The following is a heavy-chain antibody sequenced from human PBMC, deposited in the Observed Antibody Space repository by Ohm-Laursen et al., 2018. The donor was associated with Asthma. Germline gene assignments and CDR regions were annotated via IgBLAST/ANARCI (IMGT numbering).Heavy chain of an antibody. CDR1: GFTFSSYW. CDR2: IKHDGSET. CDR3: TRFHYSGLDV. Sequence: SLRLSCTASGFTFSSYWMSWVRQAPGKGLEWVANIKHDGSETYYVDSVKGRFTISRDNAKNSVYLQMNSLRAEDTAVFYCTRFHYSGLDVWGQGTTVTVSS. J-gene: IGHJ6*02. V-gene: IGHV3-7*01.